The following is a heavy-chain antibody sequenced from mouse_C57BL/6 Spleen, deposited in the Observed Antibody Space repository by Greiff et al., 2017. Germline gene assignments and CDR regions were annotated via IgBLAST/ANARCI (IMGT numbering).Heavy chain of an antibody. V-gene: IGHV1-82*01. D-gene: IGHD2-5*01. CDR3: ARNSNYLDY. CDR2: IYPGDGDT. Sequence: QVQLKESGPELVKPGASVKISCKASGYAFSSSWMNWVKQRPGKGLEWIGRIYPGDGDTNYNGKFKGKATLTADKSSSTAYMQLSSLTSEDSAVYFCARNSNYLDYWGQVTTLTVSS. CDR1: GYAFSSSW. J-gene: IGHJ2*01.